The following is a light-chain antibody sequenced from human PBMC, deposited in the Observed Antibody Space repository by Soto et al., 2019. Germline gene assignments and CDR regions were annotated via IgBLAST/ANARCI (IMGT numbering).Light chain of an antibody. CDR3: QHYHSWPLT. CDR2: AAS. CDR1: QGVGSS. V-gene: IGKV3-15*01. Sequence: IVMTQSPATLSVSPGERATLSCRASQGVGSSLAWYQQKPGQTPRLLIYAASTRATGVPARFSGSGSGTEFTLTINSLQSEDFAVYYCQHYHSWPLTFGGGTKVEIK. J-gene: IGKJ4*01.